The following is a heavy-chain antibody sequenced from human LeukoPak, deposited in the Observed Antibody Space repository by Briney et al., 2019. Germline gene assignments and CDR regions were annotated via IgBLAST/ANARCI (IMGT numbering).Heavy chain of an antibody. J-gene: IGHJ4*02. V-gene: IGHV3-23*01. CDR2: ISGSGGST. Sequence: GGSLRLSCAASGFTFSSYAMSWVRQAPGKGLEWVSAISGSGGSTYYADSVKGRFTIPRDNSKNTLYLQMNSLRAEDTAVYYCARDLSRYYYDSSGYFGYWGQGTLVTVSS. CDR1: GFTFSSYA. D-gene: IGHD3-22*01. CDR3: ARDLSRYYYDSSGYFGY.